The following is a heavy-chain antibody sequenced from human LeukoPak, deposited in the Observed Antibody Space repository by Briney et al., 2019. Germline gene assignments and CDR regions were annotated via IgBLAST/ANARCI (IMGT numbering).Heavy chain of an antibody. CDR3: AKRSSWYRGIDY. J-gene: IGHJ4*02. CDR2: ISGNGGST. V-gene: IGHV3-23*01. D-gene: IGHD6-13*01. Sequence: GGSLRLSCAASGFTFSSYAMRWVRQAPGKGLEWVSAISGNGGSTYYADSVKGRFTISRDNSKNTLYLQMNSLRAEDTAVYYCAKRSSWYRGIDYWGQGTLVTVSS. CDR1: GFTFSSYA.